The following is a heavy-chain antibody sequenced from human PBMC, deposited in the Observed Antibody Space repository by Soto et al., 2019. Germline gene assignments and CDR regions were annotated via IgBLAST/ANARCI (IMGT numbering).Heavy chain of an antibody. J-gene: IGHJ6*02. V-gene: IGHV4-30-4*01. D-gene: IGHD3-16*01. Sequence: TLSLTCTVSGDSISSGNKYWSWIRQAPGKGLEWIGYIFSSGTTYYNPSLKSRLTMSLDTSQNQFSLRLASVTDADSAVYYCARVPSPFDYYYAMDVWGQGTTVTVSS. CDR3: ARVPSPFDYYYAMDV. CDR1: GDSISSGNKY. CDR2: IFSSGTT.